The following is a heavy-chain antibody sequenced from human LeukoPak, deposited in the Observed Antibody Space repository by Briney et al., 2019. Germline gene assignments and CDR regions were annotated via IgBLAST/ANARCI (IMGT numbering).Heavy chain of an antibody. D-gene: IGHD1-7*01. CDR1: GFTFSSYS. Sequence: GGSLRLSCAASGFTFSSYSMNWVRQAPGKGLEWVSSISSSSSNTYYADSVKGRFTISRDNSKNTLYLQMNSLRAEDTAVYYCATRRLTGTTAPFDYWGQGTLVTVSS. CDR3: ATRRLTGTTAPFDY. J-gene: IGHJ4*02. CDR2: ISSSSSNT. V-gene: IGHV3-21*04.